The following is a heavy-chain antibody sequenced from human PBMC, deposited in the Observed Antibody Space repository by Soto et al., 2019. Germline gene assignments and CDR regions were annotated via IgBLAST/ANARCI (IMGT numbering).Heavy chain of an antibody. V-gene: IGHV3-30*18. J-gene: IGHJ4*02. D-gene: IGHD3-22*01. Sequence: TGGSLRLSCAASGFTFSSYGMHWVRQAPGKGLEWVAVISYDGSNKYYADSVKGRFTISRGNSKNTLYLQMNSLRAEDTAVYYCAKDRDYYDSSGYYPWHYFDYWGQGTLVTVSS. CDR1: GFTFSSYG. CDR2: ISYDGSNK. CDR3: AKDRDYYDSSGYYPWHYFDY.